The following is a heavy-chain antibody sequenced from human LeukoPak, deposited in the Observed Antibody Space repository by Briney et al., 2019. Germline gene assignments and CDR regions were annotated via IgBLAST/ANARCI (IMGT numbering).Heavy chain of an antibody. J-gene: IGHJ4*02. CDR3: ARGAGYSSSWYYPYNSYFFDY. Sequence: ASVKVSCKASGYTFTSYDINWVRQATGQGLEWMGWMNPNSGNTGYAQKFQGRVTMTRNTSISTAYMELSGLRSEDTAVYYCARGAGYSSSWYYPYNSYFFDYWGQGTLVTVSS. V-gene: IGHV1-8*01. CDR2: MNPNSGNT. CDR1: GYTFTSYD. D-gene: IGHD6-13*01.